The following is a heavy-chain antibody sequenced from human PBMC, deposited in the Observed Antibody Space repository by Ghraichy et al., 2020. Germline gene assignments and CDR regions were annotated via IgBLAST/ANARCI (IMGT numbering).Heavy chain of an antibody. CDR2: ISSSSITT. CDR3: ARVYSGGWPHAFDI. CDR1: GFTFSDYY. D-gene: IGHD1-26*01. J-gene: IGHJ3*02. V-gene: IGHV3-11*01. Sequence: GGSLRLSCAASGFTFSDYYMSWIRQAPGKGLEWLSYISSSSITTYYADSVKGRFTISRDNARNSLYLQMNSLRAEDTAVYYCARVYSGGWPHAFDIWRQGTLVTVS.